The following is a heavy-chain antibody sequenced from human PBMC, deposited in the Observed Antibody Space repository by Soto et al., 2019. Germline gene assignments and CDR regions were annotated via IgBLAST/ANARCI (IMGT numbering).Heavy chain of an antibody. CDR1: GYTFTGYY. D-gene: IGHD3-3*01. CDR3: ARDGRAIFDNYYYYGMDV. J-gene: IGHJ6*02. Sequence: ASVKVSCKPSGYTFTGYYMHWVRQAPGQGLEWMGWINPNSGGTNYAQKFQGWVTMTRDTSISTAYMELSRLRSDDTAVYYCARDGRAIFDNYYYYGMDVWGQGTTVTVSS. CDR2: INPNSGGT. V-gene: IGHV1-2*04.